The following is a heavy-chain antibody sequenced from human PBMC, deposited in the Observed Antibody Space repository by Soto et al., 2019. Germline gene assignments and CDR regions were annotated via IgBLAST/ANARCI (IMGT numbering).Heavy chain of an antibody. V-gene: IGHV3-23*01. CDR2: ISGNGAST. CDR1: GFTFSSYA. J-gene: IGHJ4*02. CDR3: ATVRSSSWVDFDY. D-gene: IGHD6-13*01. Sequence: EVQLLESGGGLVQPGGSLRLSCAASGFTFSSYALTWVRQAPGKGLEWVSTISGNGASTYYADSVKGRFTISRDNSKNTLYLQMNSLRAGDTAVYYWATVRSSSWVDFDYWGQGALVTVSS.